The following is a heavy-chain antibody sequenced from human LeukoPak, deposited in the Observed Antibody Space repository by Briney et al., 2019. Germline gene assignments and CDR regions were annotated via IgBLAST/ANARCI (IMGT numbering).Heavy chain of an antibody. CDR2: INPSGGST. D-gene: IGHD6-19*01. V-gene: IGHV1-46*01. CDR3: ARARHSSGRPPRGYFQH. CDR1: GYTFTSYY. Sequence: GASVKVSCKASGYTFTSYYMHWVRQAPGQGLEWMGIINPSGGSTSYAQKFQGRVTMTRDTSTSTVYMELSSLRSEDTAVYYCARARHSSGRPPRGYFQHWGQGTLVTVSS. J-gene: IGHJ1*01.